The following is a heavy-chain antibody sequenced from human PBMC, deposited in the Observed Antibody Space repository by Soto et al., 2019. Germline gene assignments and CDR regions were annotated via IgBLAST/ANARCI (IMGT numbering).Heavy chain of an antibody. CDR2: IYYSGST. J-gene: IGHJ4*02. V-gene: IGHV4-39*01. CDR3: ATLGPGGMVYAAEIDY. CDR1: GGSISSSSYY. D-gene: IGHD2-8*01. Sequence: QLQLQESGPGLVKPSETLSLTCTVSGGSISSSSYYWGWIRQPPGKGLEWIGSIYYSGSTYYNPSLKSALTISFDTSKNQSSLKLSPVTAADTAVYYSATLGPGGMVYAAEIDYWGQGTLGTVSS.